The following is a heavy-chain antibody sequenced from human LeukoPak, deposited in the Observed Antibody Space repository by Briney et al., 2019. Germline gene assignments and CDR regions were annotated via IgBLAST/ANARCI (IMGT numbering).Heavy chain of an antibody. V-gene: IGHV3-23*01. CDR1: GFTFSSYA. J-gene: IGHJ4*02. D-gene: IGHD6-13*01. Sequence: GGSLRLSCAASGFTFSSYAMSWVRQAPGKGLEWVSGISGSGGTTFYADSVKGRFTISRDNPKNTLYLQMNSLRVEDTAVYYCARGEQQESRYGYWGQGALVTVSS. CDR2: ISGSGGTT. CDR3: ARGEQQESRYGY.